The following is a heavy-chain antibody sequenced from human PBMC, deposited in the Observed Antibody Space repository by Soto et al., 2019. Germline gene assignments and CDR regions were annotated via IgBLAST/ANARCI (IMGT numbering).Heavy chain of an antibody. D-gene: IGHD2-2*01. CDR1: GGTFSSYT. V-gene: IGHV1-69*02. Sequence: GASVKVSCKASGGTFSSYTISWVRQAPGQGLEWMGRIIPILGIANYAQRFQGRVTITADKSTSTAYMERSSLRSEDTAVYYCARGPWSYCSSTSCPSAFDYWGQGTLVTVSS. CDR2: IIPILGIA. J-gene: IGHJ4*02. CDR3: ARGPWSYCSSTSCPSAFDY.